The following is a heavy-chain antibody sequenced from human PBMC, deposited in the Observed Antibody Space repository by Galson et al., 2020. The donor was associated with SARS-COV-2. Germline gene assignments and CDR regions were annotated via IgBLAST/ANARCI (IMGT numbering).Heavy chain of an antibody. CDR3: VRDKNPYEMELKALEI. V-gene: IGHV1-69*10. Sequence: SVKVSCKTSGGTFGNYAFNWVRQAPGQGLEWMGGIIPILGLANYAQKSQGRVTITADKLTNTAYMTLSSLRSEDTAVYYCVRDKNPYEMELKALEIWGQGTMVTVSS. CDR1: GGTFGNYA. J-gene: IGHJ3*02. CDR2: IIPILGLA. D-gene: IGHD1-7*01.